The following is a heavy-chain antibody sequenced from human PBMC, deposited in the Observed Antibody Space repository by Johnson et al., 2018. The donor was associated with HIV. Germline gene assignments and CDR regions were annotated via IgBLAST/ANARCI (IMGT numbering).Heavy chain of an antibody. D-gene: IGHD3-22*01. V-gene: IGHV3-30*18. CDR2: MSYDGSNK. Sequence: VQLVESGGGVVQPGRSLRLSCVASGFTLSTYGMHWVRQAPGKGLEWVAVMSYDGSNKYYADSVKGRFTISRDNSKNTLYLQMNSLRAEDTAVYYCAKDKSGRYYDSSGYSLDDAFDIWGQGTMVTVSS. J-gene: IGHJ3*02. CDR3: AKDKSGRYYDSSGYSLDDAFDI. CDR1: GFTLSTYG.